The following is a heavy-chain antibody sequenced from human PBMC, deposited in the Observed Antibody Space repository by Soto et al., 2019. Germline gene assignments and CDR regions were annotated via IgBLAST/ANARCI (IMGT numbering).Heavy chain of an antibody. Sequence: PGESLKISCKGSGYSFTSYWISWVRQMPGKGLEWMGRIDPSDSYTNYSPSFQGHVTISADKSISTAYLQWSSLRAEDTAVYYCAKDIVVVVADYYYGMDVWGQGTTVTVSS. CDR3: AKDIVVVVADYYYGMDV. V-gene: IGHV5-10-1*01. CDR2: IDPSDSYT. J-gene: IGHJ6*02. D-gene: IGHD2-15*01. CDR1: GYSFTSYW.